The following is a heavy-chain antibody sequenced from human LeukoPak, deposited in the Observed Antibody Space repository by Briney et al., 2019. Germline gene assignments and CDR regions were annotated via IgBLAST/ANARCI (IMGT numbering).Heavy chain of an antibody. CDR1: GGSVSSGSYY. V-gene: IGHV4-39*01. Sequence: PSETLSLTCTVSGGSVSSGSYYWSWIRQPPGKGLEWIGNVYYSGSTYYNPSLKSRVSISVDTSKNQYSLKLSSVTAADTAVYYCARHDYGAKWFDPWGQGTLVTVSS. J-gene: IGHJ5*02. CDR2: VYYSGST. CDR3: ARHDYGAKWFDP. D-gene: IGHD4-17*01.